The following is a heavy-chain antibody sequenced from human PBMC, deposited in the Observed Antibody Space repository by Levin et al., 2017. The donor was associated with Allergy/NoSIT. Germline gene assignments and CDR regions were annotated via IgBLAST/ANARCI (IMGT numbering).Heavy chain of an antibody. CDR1: GGSVSSNIYY. Sequence: KTGGSLRLSCTVPGGSVSSNIYYWSWIRQPPGQGLEWIGYVYSSGGTNYNPSLKSRVTISLDTSKNLFSLKLSSVTAADTAVYYCARGTGGSPHFYDYWGQGTLVTVSS. CDR3: ARGTGGSPHFYDY. CDR2: VYSSGGT. D-gene: IGHD2-15*01. J-gene: IGHJ4*02. V-gene: IGHV4-61*01.